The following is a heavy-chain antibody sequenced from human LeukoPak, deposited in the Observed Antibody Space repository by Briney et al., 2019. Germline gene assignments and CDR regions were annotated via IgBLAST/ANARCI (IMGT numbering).Heavy chain of an antibody. Sequence: NHGESLKISCKDSGYSFTNYWIGWVRQMPGKNLEWMGIIYVGDSDTRYSPSFQGQVTISADKSINTAYLQWSSLKASDTAMYYCARPRIAAAGYAFDIWGQGTMVTVSS. CDR3: ARPRIAAAGYAFDI. CDR2: IYVGDSDT. V-gene: IGHV5-51*01. CDR1: GYSFTNYW. D-gene: IGHD6-13*01. J-gene: IGHJ3*02.